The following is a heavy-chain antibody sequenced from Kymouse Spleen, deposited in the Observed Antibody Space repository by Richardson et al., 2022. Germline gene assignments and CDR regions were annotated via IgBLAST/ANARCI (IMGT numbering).Heavy chain of an antibody. CDR2: IWYDGSNK. D-gene: IGHD6-6*01. CDR1: GFTFSSYG. CDR3: ARVGYSSSSFDY. Sequence: QVQLVESGGGVVQPGRSLRLSCAASGFTFSSYGMHWVRQAPGKGLEWVAVIWYDGSNKYYADSVKGRFTISRDNSKNTLYLQMNSLRAEDTAVYYCARVGYSSSSFDYWGQGTLVTVSS. J-gene: IGHJ4*02. V-gene: IGHV3-33*01.